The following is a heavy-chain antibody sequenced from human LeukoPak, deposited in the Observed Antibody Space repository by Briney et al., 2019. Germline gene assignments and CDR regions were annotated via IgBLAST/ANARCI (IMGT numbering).Heavy chain of an antibody. CDR2: IYYSGST. J-gene: IGHJ4*02. CDR1: GGSISSSSYY. V-gene: IGHV4-39*07. Sequence: ASETLSLTCTVSGGSISSSSYYWGWTRQPPGKGLEWIGSIYYSGSTYYNPSLKSRVTISVDTSKNQFSLKLSSVTAADTAVYYCARWDGHGVPLKVWGQGTLVTVSS. D-gene: IGHD1-26*01. CDR3: ARWDGHGVPLKV.